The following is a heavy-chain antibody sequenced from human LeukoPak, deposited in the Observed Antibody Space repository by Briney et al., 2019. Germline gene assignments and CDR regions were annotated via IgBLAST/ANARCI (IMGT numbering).Heavy chain of an antibody. CDR2: IYYSGST. D-gene: IGHD3-16*02. CDR1: GDSVSGYY. J-gene: IGHJ5*02. V-gene: IGHV4-59*08. Sequence: PSETLSLTCTVSGDSVSGYYWSWIRQPPGKGLEWIGYIYYSGSTNYNPSLKSRVTISVDTSKNQFSLRMSSVTAADTAVYYCARRGSYLDAWGQGTLVT. CDR3: ARRGSYLDA.